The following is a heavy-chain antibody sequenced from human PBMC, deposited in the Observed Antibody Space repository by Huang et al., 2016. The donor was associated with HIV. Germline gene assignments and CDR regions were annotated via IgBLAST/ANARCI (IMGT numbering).Heavy chain of an antibody. CDR1: GFTFSSYA. CDR2: SSGSGGRT. CDR3: AKPPSISSKYFQH. Sequence: EVQLLESGGGLVQPGGSLRLSCAASGFTFSSYAVSWVRQGAGKTWEWCSGSSGSGGRTYYADAVKGRFTISRDNSKNTLYLQMNSLRAEDTAVYYCAKPPSISSKYFQHWGQGTLVTVSS. J-gene: IGHJ1*01. V-gene: IGHV3-23*01. D-gene: IGHD3-3*02.